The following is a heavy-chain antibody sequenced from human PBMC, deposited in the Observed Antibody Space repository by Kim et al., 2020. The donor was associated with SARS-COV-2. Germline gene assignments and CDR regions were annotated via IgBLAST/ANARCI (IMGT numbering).Heavy chain of an antibody. J-gene: IGHJ4*02. CDR1: GDSVSSNSAA. CDR3: ARGSSNPDTYYDFWSGYFSFDY. D-gene: IGHD3-3*01. V-gene: IGHV6-1*01. Sequence: SQTLSLTCAISGDSVSSNSAAWNWIRQSPSRGLEWLGRTYYRSKWYNDYAVSVKSRITINPDTSKNQFSLQLNSVTPEDTAVYYCARGSSNPDTYYDFWSGYFSFDYWGQGTLVTVSS. CDR2: TYYRSKWYN.